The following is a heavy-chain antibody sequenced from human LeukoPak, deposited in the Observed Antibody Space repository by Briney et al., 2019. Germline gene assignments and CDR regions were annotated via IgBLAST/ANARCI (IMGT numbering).Heavy chain of an antibody. CDR3: ARAVAGTFYFDY. CDR2: IGTAGGT. D-gene: IGHD6-19*01. CDR1: GFTFGSYD. Sequence: GGSLRLSCAASGFTFGSYDMHWVRQATGKGLEWVSAIGTAGGTYYPGSVKGRFTISRENAKNSLYLQMNSLRAGDTAVYYCARAVAGTFYFDYWGQGTLVTVSS. J-gene: IGHJ4*02. V-gene: IGHV3-13*04.